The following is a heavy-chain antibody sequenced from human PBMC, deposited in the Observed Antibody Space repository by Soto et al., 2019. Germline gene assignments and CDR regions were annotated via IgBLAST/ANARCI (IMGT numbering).Heavy chain of an antibody. Sequence: XSVNVSCKASGYTFTCYYMPWVRQAPGQGLEWMGWINPNSGGTNYAQKFQGWVTMTRDTSISTAYMELSRLRSDDTAVYYCARGVGLRRDYSGQGTLVTVSS. D-gene: IGHD4-17*01. CDR3: ARGVGLRRDY. V-gene: IGHV1-2*04. CDR1: GYTFTCYY. J-gene: IGHJ4*02. CDR2: INPNSGGT.